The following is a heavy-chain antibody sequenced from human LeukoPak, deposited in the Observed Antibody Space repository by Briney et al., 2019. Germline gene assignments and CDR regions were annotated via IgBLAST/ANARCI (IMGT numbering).Heavy chain of an antibody. Sequence: ASVKVSCKASGYTFTSYGISWVRQAPGQGLEWMGWISAYNGNTNYAQKLQGRVTMITDTSTSTAYMELRSLRSDDTAVYYCARNYDFWSGYNRNWFDPWGQGTLGTVSS. J-gene: IGHJ5*02. CDR3: ARNYDFWSGYNRNWFDP. CDR2: ISAYNGNT. V-gene: IGHV1-18*01. D-gene: IGHD3-3*01. CDR1: GYTFTSYG.